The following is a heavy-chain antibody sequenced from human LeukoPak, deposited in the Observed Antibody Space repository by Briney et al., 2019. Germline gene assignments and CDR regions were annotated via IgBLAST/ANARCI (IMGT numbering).Heavy chain of an antibody. CDR2: INHSGST. V-gene: IGHV4-34*01. CDR3: ARRDPGSYSNWFDP. CDR1: GGSFSGYY. Sequence: SETLSLTCAVYGGSFSGYYWSWIRQPPGKGLEWIGEINHSGSTNYNPSLNSRVTISVDTSNNQFFLHMNSVTAADTAMYYCARRDPGSYSNWFDPWGPGTLVTVSS. J-gene: IGHJ5*02. D-gene: IGHD3-10*01.